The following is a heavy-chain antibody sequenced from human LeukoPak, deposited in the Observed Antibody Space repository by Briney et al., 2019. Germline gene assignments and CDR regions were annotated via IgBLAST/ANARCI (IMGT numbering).Heavy chain of an antibody. CDR2: IIPILGIA. CDR1: GGTFSSYA. CDR3: ARVSPRYGDYAIDP. J-gene: IGHJ5*02. V-gene: IGHV1-69*04. D-gene: IGHD4-17*01. Sequence: GASVKVSCKASGGTFSSYAISWVRQAPGQGLEWMGRIIPILGIANYAQKFQGRVTITADKSTSTAYMELSSLRSEDTAVYYCARVSPRYGDYAIDPWGQGTLVTVSS.